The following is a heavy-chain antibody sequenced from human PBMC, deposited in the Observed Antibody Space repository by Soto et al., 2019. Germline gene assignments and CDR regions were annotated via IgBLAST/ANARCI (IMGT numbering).Heavy chain of an antibody. J-gene: IGHJ5*02. V-gene: IGHV1-8*01. CDR1: GYTFTSYD. CDR2: MNPNSGNT. CDR3: ARAQPLITMVRGVINWFDP. Sequence: ASVKVSCKASGYTFTSYDINWVRQATGQGLEWMGWMNPNSGNTGYAQKFQGRVTMTRNTSISTAYMELSSLRSEDTAVYYCARAQPLITMVRGVINWFDPWGQGTLVTVSS. D-gene: IGHD3-10*01.